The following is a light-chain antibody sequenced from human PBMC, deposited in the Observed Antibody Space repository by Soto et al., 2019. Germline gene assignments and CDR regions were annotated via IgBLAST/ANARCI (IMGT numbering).Light chain of an antibody. CDR2: EVS. Sequence: QAVLTQPASSSGSPGQSVTISCTGTSSDVGGYNYVSWYQQHPGKAPKLMIYEVSKRPSGVPDRFSGSKSGNTASLTVSGLQAEDEADYYCSSYAGSKNYVIGTGTKVT. J-gene: IGLJ1*01. CDR1: SSDVGGYNY. V-gene: IGLV2-8*01. CDR3: SSYAGSKNYV.